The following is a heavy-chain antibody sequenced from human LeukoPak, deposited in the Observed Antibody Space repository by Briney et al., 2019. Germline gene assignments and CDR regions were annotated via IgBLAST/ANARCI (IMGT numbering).Heavy chain of an antibody. V-gene: IGHV4-34*01. Sequence: SETLSLTCAVYGGSFSGYYWSWIRQPPGKGLEWIGEINHSGSTNYNPSLKSRVTISVDTSKNQFSLKLSSVTAADTAVYYCARGEWDLLFDYWGQGTLVTVSS. CDR2: INHSGST. CDR1: GGSFSGYY. J-gene: IGHJ4*02. D-gene: IGHD1-26*01. CDR3: ARGEWDLLFDY.